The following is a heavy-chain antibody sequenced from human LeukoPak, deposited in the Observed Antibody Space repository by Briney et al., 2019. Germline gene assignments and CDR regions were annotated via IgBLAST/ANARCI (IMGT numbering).Heavy chain of an antibody. CDR1: GGSISSYY. Sequence: SETLSLTCTVSGGSISSYYWSWIRQPPGKGLEWIGYIYTSGTTNYNPSLESRVTISIDTSKNQFSLRLTSVTAADTAVYYCARNYGGNGIAGHWGPGTLVTVSS. CDR3: ARNYGGNGIAGH. J-gene: IGHJ4*02. V-gene: IGHV4-59*01. D-gene: IGHD4-23*01. CDR2: IYTSGTT.